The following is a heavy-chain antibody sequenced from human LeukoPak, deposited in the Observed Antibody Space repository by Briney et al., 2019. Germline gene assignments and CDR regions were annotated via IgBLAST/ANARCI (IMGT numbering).Heavy chain of an antibody. CDR2: IYYSGST. V-gene: IGHV4-31*03. CDR1: GGSISSGGYY. Sequence: SETLSLTCTVSGGSISSGGYYWSWIRQHPGKGLEWIGYIYYSGSTYYNPSLKSRVTISVDTSKNQFSLKLSSVTAADTAVYYCARASELWSNYFDYWGQGTLVTVSS. CDR3: ARASELWSNYFDY. D-gene: IGHD2-21*01. J-gene: IGHJ4*02.